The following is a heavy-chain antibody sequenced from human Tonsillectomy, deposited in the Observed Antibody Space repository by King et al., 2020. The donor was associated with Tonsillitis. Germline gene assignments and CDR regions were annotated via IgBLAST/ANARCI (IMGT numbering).Heavy chain of an antibody. V-gene: IGHV4-39*01. CDR2: IYYTGKT. CDR3: ATKGGSAWSIPDS. J-gene: IGHJ4*02. CDR1: GGSVNRREYY. Sequence: LQLQESGPGLVKPSETLSLRCSVSGGSVNRREYYWGWVRQPPGKGLEWLATIYYTGKTFYNSSLKNRVTISLDKSENQFSLRLTSVTAADTAIYYCATKGGSAWSIPDSWGQGTRVTVSS. D-gene: IGHD3-10*01.